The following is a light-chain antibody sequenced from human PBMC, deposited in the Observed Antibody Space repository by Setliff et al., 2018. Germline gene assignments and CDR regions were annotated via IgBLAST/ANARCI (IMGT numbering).Light chain of an antibody. J-gene: IGLJ3*02. CDR3: SSHTTSSTGV. CDR2: NVS. V-gene: IGLV2-14*03. Sequence: QSALAQPASMSGSPGQSITISCTGTSSDIGAYTYVSWYQQHPGKAPKLLISNVSNRPSGVSSRFSGSKSGNTASLTISGLQAEDEADYYCSSHTTSSTGVFGGGTKVTVL. CDR1: SSDIGAYTY.